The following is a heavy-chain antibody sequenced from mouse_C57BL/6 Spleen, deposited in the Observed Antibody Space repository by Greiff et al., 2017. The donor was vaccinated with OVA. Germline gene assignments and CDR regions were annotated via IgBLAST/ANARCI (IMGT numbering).Heavy chain of an antibody. Sequence: QVQLQQPGTELVKPGASVKLSCKASGYTFTSYWMHWVKQRPGQGLEWIGNINPSNGGTNYNEKFKSKATLTVDKSSSTAYMELHSLTSEDSAVYFCARNYGSSLYWYFDVWGTGTTVTVSS. V-gene: IGHV1-53*01. D-gene: IGHD1-1*01. CDR2: INPSNGGT. CDR3: ARNYGSSLYWYFDV. J-gene: IGHJ1*03. CDR1: GYTFTSYW.